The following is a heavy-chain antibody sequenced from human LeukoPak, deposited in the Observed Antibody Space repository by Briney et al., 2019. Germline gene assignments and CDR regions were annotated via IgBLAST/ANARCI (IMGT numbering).Heavy chain of an antibody. V-gene: IGHV3-23*01. CDR1: GFRFSAYS. J-gene: IGHJ4*02. D-gene: IGHD3-9*01. CDR2: ITGSGDTT. Sequence: GRSLRLSCVVSGFRFSAYSMHWVRQVPGKGLEWVSAITGSGDTTYYADSVKGRFTVSRDNSKNTLYVVMNTLRAEDTAVYYCAKWGDYDILTGYYVSDFWGQGTLVTVSS. CDR3: AKWGDYDILTGYYVSDF.